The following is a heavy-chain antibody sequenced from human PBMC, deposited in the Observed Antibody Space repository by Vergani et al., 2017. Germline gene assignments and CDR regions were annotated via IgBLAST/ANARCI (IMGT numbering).Heavy chain of an antibody. CDR1: GGTFSSYA. CDR2: IIPIFGTA. D-gene: IGHD3-10*01. CDR3: ARPNPRSSDYYGSGSLDAFDI. J-gene: IGHJ3*02. V-gene: IGHV1-69*01. Sequence: QVQLVQSGAEVKKPGSSVKVSCKASGGTFSSYAISWVRQAPGQGLEWMGGIIPIFGTANYAQKFQGRVTMTADESTSTAYMELSSLRSEDTAVYYCARPNPRSSDYYGSGSLDAFDIWGQGTMVTVSS.